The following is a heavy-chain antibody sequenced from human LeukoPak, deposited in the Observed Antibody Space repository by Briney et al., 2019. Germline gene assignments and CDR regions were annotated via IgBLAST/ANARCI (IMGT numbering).Heavy chain of an antibody. CDR1: GYTFTGYY. V-gene: IGHV1-2*02. CDR2: INPNSGGT. CDR3: ARSLRTFLTVTTIFDY. Sequence: ASVKVSCKASGYTFTGYYMHWVRQAPGQGLEWMGWINPNSGGTNYAQKFQGRVTMTRDTSISTAYMDLTRLRSDDTAVYYCARSLRTFLTVTTIFDYWGQGTLVTVSS. D-gene: IGHD4-17*01. J-gene: IGHJ4*02.